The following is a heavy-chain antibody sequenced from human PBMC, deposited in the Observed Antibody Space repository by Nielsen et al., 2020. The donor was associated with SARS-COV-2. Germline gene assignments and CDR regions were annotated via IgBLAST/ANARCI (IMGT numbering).Heavy chain of an antibody. CDR1: GFTFSDYY. D-gene: IGHD7-27*01. V-gene: IGHV3-30-3*01. CDR3: ARGNGWGSYFDY. Sequence: GESLKISCAASGFTFSDYYMSWIRQAPGKGLEWVAVISYDGSEKYYADSVKGRFTISRDNSKNTLYLQINSLRAEDTAVYYCARGNGWGSYFDYWGQGTLVTVSS. J-gene: IGHJ4*02. CDR2: ISYDGSEK.